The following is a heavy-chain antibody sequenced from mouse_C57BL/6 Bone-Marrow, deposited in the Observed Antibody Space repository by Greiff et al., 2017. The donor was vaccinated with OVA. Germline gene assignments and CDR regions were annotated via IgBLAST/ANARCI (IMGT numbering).Heavy chain of an antibody. D-gene: IGHD2-4*01. CDR3: ARWGDYDVDY. Sequence: EVQLQQSGPELVKPGASVKISCKASGYTFTDYYMNWVKQSHGKSLEWIGDINPNNGGTSYNQKFKGKATLTVDKSSSTAYMELRSLTSEDSAVYYCARWGDYDVDYWGQGTTLTVSS. J-gene: IGHJ2*01. V-gene: IGHV1-26*01. CDR1: GYTFTDYY. CDR2: INPNNGGT.